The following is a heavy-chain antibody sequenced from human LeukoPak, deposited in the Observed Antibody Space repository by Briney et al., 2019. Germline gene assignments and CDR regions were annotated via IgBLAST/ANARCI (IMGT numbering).Heavy chain of an antibody. Sequence: PGRSLRLSCAGTGFTFRSYAMSWVRQAPGKGLEWVSGISGSGGSIYYADSVKGRFTISRDNSRNTLYLQMNSLRAEDTAVYYCAKTEERWLQLPGYWGQGTLVTVSS. CDR2: ISGSGGSI. D-gene: IGHD5-12*01. J-gene: IGHJ4*02. V-gene: IGHV3-23*01. CDR1: GFTFRSYA. CDR3: AKTEERWLQLPGY.